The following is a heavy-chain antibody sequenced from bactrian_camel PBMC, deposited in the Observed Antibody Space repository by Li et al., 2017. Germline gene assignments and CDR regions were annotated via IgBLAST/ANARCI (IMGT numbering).Heavy chain of an antibody. J-gene: IGHJ4*01. CDR2: IYTGGGTT. V-gene: IGHV3S25*01. CDR3: AAGKETMGFFGRRCVYSY. Sequence: QLVESGGGSVQSGGSLRLSCASSTATFTSYCMTWFRQAPGKGRERVASIYTGGGTTYIAGSVKGRYTISQDTAKNTVHLEMNSLKPEDTAMYYCAAGKETMGFFGRRCVYSYWGQGTQVTVS. CDR1: TATFTSYC. D-gene: IGHD1*01.